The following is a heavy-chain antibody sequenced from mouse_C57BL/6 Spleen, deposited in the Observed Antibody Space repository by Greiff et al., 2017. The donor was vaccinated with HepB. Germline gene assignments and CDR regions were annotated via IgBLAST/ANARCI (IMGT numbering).Heavy chain of an antibody. CDR1: GFSLTSYG. D-gene: IGHD1-1*01. V-gene: IGHV2-6*03. Sequence: VQLQQSGPGLVAPSQSLSITCTVSGFSLTSYGVHWVRQPPGKGLEWLVVIWSDGSTTYNSALKSRLSISKDNSKSQVFLKMNSLQTDDTAMYYCARPEYGSSYAMDYWGQGTSVTVSS. CDR3: ARPEYGSSYAMDY. CDR2: IWSDGST. J-gene: IGHJ4*01.